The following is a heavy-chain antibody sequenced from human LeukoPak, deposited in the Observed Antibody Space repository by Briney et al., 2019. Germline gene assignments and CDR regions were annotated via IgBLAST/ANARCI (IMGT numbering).Heavy chain of an antibody. CDR2: ISGNGGST. Sequence: GGSLRLSCAASGFTFSSYAMSWVRQAPGKGLEWVSGISGNGGSTYYADSVKGRFTISRDNSKNTLYLQMNSLRAEDTAVYYCARDLHPPKYYYGLDYYYYMDVWGKGTTVTISS. D-gene: IGHD3-10*01. J-gene: IGHJ6*03. CDR3: ARDLHPPKYYYGLDYYYYMDV. CDR1: GFTFSSYA. V-gene: IGHV3-23*01.